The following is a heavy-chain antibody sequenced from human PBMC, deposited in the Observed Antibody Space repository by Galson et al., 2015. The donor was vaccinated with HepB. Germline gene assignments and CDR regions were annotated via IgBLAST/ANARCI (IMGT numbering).Heavy chain of an antibody. J-gene: IGHJ2*01. V-gene: IGHV3-53*04. CDR2: IYSGGST. D-gene: IGHD5-24*01. Sequence: SLRLSCAASGFTVSSNYMSWVRQAPGKGLEWVSVIYSGGSTYYADSVKGRFTISRHNSKNTLYLQMNSLRAEDTAVYYCARDYVGDGYNLDYGYFDFWGGGTLVIFSS. CDR1: GFTVSSNY. CDR3: ARDYVGDGYNLDYGYFDF.